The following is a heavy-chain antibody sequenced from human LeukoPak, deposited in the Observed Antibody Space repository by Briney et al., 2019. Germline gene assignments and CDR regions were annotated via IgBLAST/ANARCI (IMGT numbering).Heavy chain of an antibody. V-gene: IGHV3-23*01. CDR3: AKGYYYDTSGYYSVDF. Sequence: PGGSLRLSCAASGFTFSNYVMSWVRQAPGKGLERVSAISGGGGSTYYADSVRGRFTISRDSSKNMLYLQMNSLRAEDTAVYYCAKGYYYDTSGYYSVDFWGQGTLVTVSS. CDR1: GFTFSNYV. J-gene: IGHJ4*02. D-gene: IGHD3-22*01. CDR2: ISGGGGST.